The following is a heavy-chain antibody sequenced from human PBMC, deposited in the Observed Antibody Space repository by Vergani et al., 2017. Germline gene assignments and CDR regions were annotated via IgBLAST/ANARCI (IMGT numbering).Heavy chain of an antibody. D-gene: IGHD2-15*01. CDR1: CGSVTSTSYH. CDR3: TRHWAVVAANNWFDP. J-gene: IGHJ5*02. Sequence: QVQLKESGPGLVKPSETFSLTCDVSCGSVTSTSYHWAWIRLPPGKGLEWIGSLYNPGKTYYNSSLERRLSLSVDTSTNQFFMRLNSVTAADTAVYYCTRHWAVVAANNWFDPWGQGTLVTVSS. V-gene: IGHV4-39*01. CDR2: LYNPGKT.